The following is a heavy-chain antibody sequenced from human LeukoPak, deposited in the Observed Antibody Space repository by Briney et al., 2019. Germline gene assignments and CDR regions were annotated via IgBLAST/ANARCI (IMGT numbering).Heavy chain of an antibody. CDR3: AKDPGYAIYCFDY. J-gene: IGHJ4*02. CDR2: IWYDGSNK. Sequence: GGSLRLSCAASGLTFSSYGMHWVRQAPGKGLEWVAVIWYDGSNKYYADSMKGRFTISRDNPKNTLYLQMNGLRAEDTAVYYCAKDPGYAIYCFDYWGQGALVTVSS. V-gene: IGHV3-33*06. D-gene: IGHD3-9*01. CDR1: GLTFSSYG.